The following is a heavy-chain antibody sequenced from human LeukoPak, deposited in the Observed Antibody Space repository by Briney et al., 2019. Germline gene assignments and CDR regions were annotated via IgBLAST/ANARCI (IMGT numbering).Heavy chain of an antibody. Sequence: SETLSLTCTISGGSISVYYWSWLRQPAGKGLEWIGRTHTNEKTEYNPSLKSRVTMSVDTSNNQFSLRLTSVTAADTAVYYCSRGGSSRRRNVARFGPRGQGNLVTLSS. CDR3: SRGGSSRRRNVARFGP. J-gene: IGHJ5*02. CDR1: GGSISVYY. CDR2: THTNEKT. V-gene: IGHV4-4*07. D-gene: IGHD1-14*01.